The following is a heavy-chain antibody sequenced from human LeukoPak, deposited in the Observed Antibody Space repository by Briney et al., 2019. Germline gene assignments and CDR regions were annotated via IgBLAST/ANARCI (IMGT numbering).Heavy chain of an antibody. J-gene: IGHJ1*01. CDR2: ISGSGGST. CDR3: AKDSSYFDWLSAEYFQH. Sequence: GGSPRLSCAASGFTFSSYAMSWVRQAPGKGLEWVSAISGSGGSTYYADSVKGRFTISRDNSKNTLYLQMNSLRAEDTAVYYCAKDSSYFDWLSAEYFQHWGQGTLVTVSS. CDR1: GFTFSSYA. D-gene: IGHD3-9*01. V-gene: IGHV3-23*01.